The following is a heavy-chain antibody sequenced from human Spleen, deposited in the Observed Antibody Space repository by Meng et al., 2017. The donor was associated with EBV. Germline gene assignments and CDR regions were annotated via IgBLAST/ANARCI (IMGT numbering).Heavy chain of an antibody. D-gene: IGHD4-17*01. CDR2: LYYSGST. CDR3: ARASNYGDYGIWFDP. CDR1: GGSINSNGYY. Sequence: QGQLQGSGPGLAKASQTLSLTCTVSGGSINSNGYYWNWIRQTPGKGLEWIGYLYYSGSTYYNPSLKSRVTISMDTSQNQFSLSLRSVTAADTAVYYCARASNYGDYGIWFDPWGQGTLVTVSS. V-gene: IGHV4-30-4*01. J-gene: IGHJ5*02.